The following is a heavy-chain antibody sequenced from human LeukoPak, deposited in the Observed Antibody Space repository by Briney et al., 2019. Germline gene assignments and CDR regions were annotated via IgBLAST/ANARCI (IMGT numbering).Heavy chain of an antibody. Sequence: SVKVSCKASGGTFSSYAISWVRQAPGQGLEWMGGIIPIFGTANYAQKFQGRVTITADESTSTAYMELSSLRSEDTAVYYCARDRAIMVRGVSFDYWGQGTLVTVSS. CDR2: IIPIFGTA. CDR3: ARDRAIMVRGVSFDY. D-gene: IGHD3-10*01. J-gene: IGHJ4*02. CDR1: GGTFSSYA. V-gene: IGHV1-69*13.